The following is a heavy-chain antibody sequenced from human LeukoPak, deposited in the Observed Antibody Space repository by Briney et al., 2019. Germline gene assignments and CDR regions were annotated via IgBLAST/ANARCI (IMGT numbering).Heavy chain of an antibody. CDR2: ISSSGSTI. CDR1: GFTFSSYE. J-gene: IGHJ4*02. V-gene: IGHV3-48*03. CDR3: ARDLSSGYLYYFDY. D-gene: IGHD3-22*01. Sequence: GGSLRLSCAASGFTFSSYEMNWVRQAPGKGLEWVSYISSSGSTIYYADSVKGRFTISRDNAKNSLYLQMNSLRAEDTAVYYCARDLSSGYLYYFDYWGQGTLVTVSS.